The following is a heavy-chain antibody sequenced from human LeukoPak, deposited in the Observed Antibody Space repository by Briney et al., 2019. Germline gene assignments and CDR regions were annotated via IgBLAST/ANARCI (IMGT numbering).Heavy chain of an antibody. CDR2: INPNSGGT. V-gene: IGHV1-2*02. J-gene: IGHJ4*02. D-gene: IGHD3-3*01. CDR3: ARTTYYDFWTGDPYFDY. Sequence: GASVKVSCKASGYTFTGYYVHWVRQAPGQGLEWMGWINPNSGGTNYAQKFQGRVTMTRDTSISTAYMELSRLRSDDTAVYYCARTTYYDFWTGDPYFDYWGQGTLVTVSS. CDR1: GYTFTGYY.